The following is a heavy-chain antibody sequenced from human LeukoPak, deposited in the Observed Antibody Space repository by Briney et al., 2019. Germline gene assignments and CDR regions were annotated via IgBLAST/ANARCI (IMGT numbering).Heavy chain of an antibody. V-gene: IGHV1-18*01. Sequence: GASVKVSCKASGYTFTSYGISWVRQAPGQGLEWMGWISAYNGNTNYAQKLQGRVTMTTDTSTGTAYMELRSLRSDDTAVYYCARDYVWGSYPGDAFDIWGQGTMVTVSS. CDR1: GYTFTSYG. D-gene: IGHD3-16*02. CDR2: ISAYNGNT. CDR3: ARDYVWGSYPGDAFDI. J-gene: IGHJ3*02.